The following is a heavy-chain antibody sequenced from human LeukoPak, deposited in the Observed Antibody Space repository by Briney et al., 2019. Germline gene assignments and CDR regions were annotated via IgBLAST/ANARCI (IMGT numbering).Heavy chain of an antibody. CDR1: GFTFSSYW. V-gene: IGHV3-74*01. D-gene: IGHD5-24*01. CDR3: ARDRRRDGYNSFDY. Sequence: GGSLRLSCAASGFTFSSYWMHWVRQGPGKGLVWVSRINSDGTSTSYADSVKGRFTISRDNAKNTLYLQMNSLRAEDTAVYYCARDRRRDGYNSFDYWGQGTLVTVSS. CDR2: INSDGTST. J-gene: IGHJ4*02.